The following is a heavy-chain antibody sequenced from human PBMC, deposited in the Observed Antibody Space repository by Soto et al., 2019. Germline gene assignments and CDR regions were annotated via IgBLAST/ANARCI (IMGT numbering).Heavy chain of an antibody. V-gene: IGHV1-18*01. J-gene: IGHJ5*02. CDR1: GYTFTSYG. D-gene: IGHD2-2*02. CDR2: ISAYNGNT. CDR3: ARDPVSSVVPAAIPMRHWFDP. Sequence: GASVKVSCKASGYTFTSYGISWVRQAPGQGLEWMGWISAYNGNTNYAQKLQGRVTMTTDTSTSTAYMELRSLRSDDTAVYYCARDPVSSVVPAAIPMRHWFDPWGQGTLVTVSS.